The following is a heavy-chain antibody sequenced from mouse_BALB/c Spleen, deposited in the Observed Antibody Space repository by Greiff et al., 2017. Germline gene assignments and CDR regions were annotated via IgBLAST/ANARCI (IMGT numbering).Heavy chain of an antibody. CDR1: SYTFTDYA. D-gene: IGHD2-12*01. CDR2: ISTYYGNT. Sequence: QVQLQQSGPELVRPGVSVKISCKGSSYTFTDYAMHWVKQSHAKSLEWIGVISTYYGNTNYNQKFKGKATMTVDKSSSTAYMELARLTSEDSAVYYCARGGDYSGYFDYWGQGTTLTVSS. V-gene: IGHV1-67*01. CDR3: ARGGDYSGYFDY. J-gene: IGHJ2*01.